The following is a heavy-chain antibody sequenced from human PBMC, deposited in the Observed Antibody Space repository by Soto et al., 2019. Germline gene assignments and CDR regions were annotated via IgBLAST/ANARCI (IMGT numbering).Heavy chain of an antibody. V-gene: IGHV3-7*03. J-gene: IGHJ6*02. D-gene: IGHD4-4*01. CDR2: IKQDGSEK. Sequence: GWSLRLSCAASGSTLHSFWMSSVRQAPGKGLEWVANIKQDGSEKYYVDTVKGRFTISRDNAKNSLYLQMNSLRAEDTAVYYCARDLGYSTFYYYYGMDVWGQGTTVTVSS. CDR1: GSTLHSFW. CDR3: ARDLGYSTFYYYYGMDV.